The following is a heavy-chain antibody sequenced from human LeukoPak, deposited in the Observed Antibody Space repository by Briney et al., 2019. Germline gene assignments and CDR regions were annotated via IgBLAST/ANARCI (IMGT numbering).Heavy chain of an antibody. Sequence: SETLSLTCAVYGGSFRVYYWSWIRQPPGKGLVWIGEVSRGGSTKYSPSLKSRVTISSDTSNNQVSLKLSSVTAADTAMYYCGLSTTRATTRTIDYWGQGTLVTVSS. D-gene: IGHD4-17*01. CDR1: GGSFRVYY. CDR3: GLSTTRATTRTIDY. CDR2: VSRGGST. V-gene: IGHV4-34*01. J-gene: IGHJ4*02.